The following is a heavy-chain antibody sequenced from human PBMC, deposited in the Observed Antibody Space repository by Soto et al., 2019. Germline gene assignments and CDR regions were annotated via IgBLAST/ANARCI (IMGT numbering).Heavy chain of an antibody. J-gene: IGHJ4*02. V-gene: IGHV3-30-3*01. D-gene: IGHD5-18*01. CDR1: GLTFSSYA. CDR3: ARAVIGYSYSCRFDY. CDR2: IPYDGSNK. Sequence: PGGSLRLSCAASGLTFSSYAMHWVRQAPGKGLEWVAVIPYDGSNKYYADSVKGRFTISRDNSKNTLYLQMNSLRAEDTAVYYCARAVIGYSYSCRFDYWGQGTLVTVSS.